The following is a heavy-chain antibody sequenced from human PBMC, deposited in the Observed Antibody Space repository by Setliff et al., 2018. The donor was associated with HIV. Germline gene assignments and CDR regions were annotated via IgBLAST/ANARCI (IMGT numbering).Heavy chain of an antibody. CDR3: AGINWWVSKVYFDP. CDR2: IDPSDSST. D-gene: IGHD2-15*01. V-gene: IGHV5-10-1*01. CDR1: GYSFTTFW. J-gene: IGHJ5*02. Sequence: GESPKISCKASGYSFTTFWISWVRQMPGKGLEWMGRIDPSDSSTNYTPPFQGHVSFSADRSISTAYLHWRSLKASDTAMYYCAGINWWVSKVYFDPWGQGSLVTVSS.